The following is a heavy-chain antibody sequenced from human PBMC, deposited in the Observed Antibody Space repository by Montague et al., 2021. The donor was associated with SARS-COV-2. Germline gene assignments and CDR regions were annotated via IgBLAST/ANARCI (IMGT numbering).Heavy chain of an antibody. V-gene: IGHV4-4*02. Sequence: SETLSLTCAASGGSISSSHWFTWVRQPPGKGLEWIGDIYDSETINYNLSLKRRVTISVDRTKNQFSLKLSSVTAADTAVYYCARGPDSSGYYNDFDYWGQGTLVTVSS. D-gene: IGHD3-22*01. CDR1: GGSISSSHW. CDR3: ARGPDSSGYYNDFDY. CDR2: IYDSETI. J-gene: IGHJ4*02.